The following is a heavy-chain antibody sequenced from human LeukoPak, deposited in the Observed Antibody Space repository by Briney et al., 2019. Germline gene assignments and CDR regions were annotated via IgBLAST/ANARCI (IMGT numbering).Heavy chain of an antibody. CDR3: ARHADWGPYYFDY. V-gene: IGHV4-34*01. CDR2: INHSGST. CDR1: GGSFSGYY. Sequence: SETLSLTCAVYGGSFSGYYWSWIRQPPGRGLEWIGEINHSGSTNYNPSLKSRVTISVDTSKNQFSLKLSSVTAADTAVYYCARHADWGPYYFDYWGQGILVTVSS. D-gene: IGHD7-27*01. J-gene: IGHJ4*02.